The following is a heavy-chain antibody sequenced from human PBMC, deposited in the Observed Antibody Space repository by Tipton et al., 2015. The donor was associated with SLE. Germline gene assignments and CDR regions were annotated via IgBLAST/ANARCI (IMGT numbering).Heavy chain of an antibody. CDR1: GGSISSGSYY. Sequence: TLSLTCTVSGGSISSGSYYWSWIRQPAGKGLEWIGRIYTSGSTNYNPSLKSRVTISVDTSKNQFSLKLSSVTAADTAVYYCARGGDQPNPFDYWGQGTLVTVSS. V-gene: IGHV4-61*02. CDR3: ARGGDQPNPFDY. D-gene: IGHD2-21*01. J-gene: IGHJ4*02. CDR2: IYTSGST.